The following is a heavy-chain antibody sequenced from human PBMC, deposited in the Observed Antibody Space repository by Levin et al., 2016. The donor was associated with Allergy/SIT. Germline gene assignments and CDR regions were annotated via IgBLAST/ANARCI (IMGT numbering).Heavy chain of an antibody. V-gene: IGHV3-74*01. J-gene: IGHJ3*02. Sequence: GESLKISCAASGFTFSSYWMHWVRQAPGKGLVWVSRTNSDGTSITCADSVKGRFTISGDNAKNTLYLRMNSLRAEDTAVYYCARNMLYATAAFDIWGQGTMVTVSS. CDR2: TNSDGTSI. CDR3: ARNMLYATAAFDI. D-gene: IGHD2-8*01. CDR1: GFTFSSYW.